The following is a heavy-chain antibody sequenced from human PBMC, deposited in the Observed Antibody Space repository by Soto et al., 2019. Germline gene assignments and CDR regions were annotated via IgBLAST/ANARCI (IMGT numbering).Heavy chain of an antibody. CDR3: ALDSLDGYHDFFSD. CDR2: IYYSGST. D-gene: IGHD5-12*01. CDR1: GGSIRSGGYY. V-gene: IGHV4-31*02. J-gene: IGHJ4*01. Sequence: KLSLTWTVSGGSIRSGGYYWSWIRQHPGKGLEWIGYIYYSGSTYYNPSLKSRVTISVDTSKNQFSLKLSSVTAADTAVYYCALDSLDGYHDFFSDWGQGSLVTGSA.